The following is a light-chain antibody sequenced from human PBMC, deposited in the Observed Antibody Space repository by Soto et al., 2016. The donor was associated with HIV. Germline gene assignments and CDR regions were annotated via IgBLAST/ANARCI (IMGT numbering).Light chain of an antibody. CDR2: GEN. CDR3: NSRDNSVNHHV. Sequence: SSELTQDPAVSVALGQTVRITCQGDSLRSFYASWYQQKPGQAPILVMYGENNRPSGIPDRFSGSTSGDTASLTITGAQAEDEADYYCNSRDNSVNHHVFGTGTTVTVL. CDR1: SLRSFY. V-gene: IGLV3-19*01. J-gene: IGLJ1*01.